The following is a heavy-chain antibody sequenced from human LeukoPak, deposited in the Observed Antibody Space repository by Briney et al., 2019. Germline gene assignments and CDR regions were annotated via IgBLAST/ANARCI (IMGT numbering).Heavy chain of an antibody. CDR2: IRYDGSNK. D-gene: IGHD1-26*01. J-gene: IGHJ6*03. CDR3: AKDGDTMSGTYYYDMDV. V-gene: IGHV3-30*02. Sequence: GGSLRLSCAASGFTFSSYGMHWVRQAPGKGLEWVAFIRYDGSNKYYADSVKGRFTISRDNSKNTLYLQMNSLRGEDTAVYYCAKDGDTMSGTYYYDMDVWGKGTTVTIS. CDR1: GFTFSSYG.